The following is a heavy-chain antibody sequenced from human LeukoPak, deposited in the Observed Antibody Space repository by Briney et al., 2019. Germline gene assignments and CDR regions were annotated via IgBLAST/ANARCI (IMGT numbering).Heavy chain of an antibody. CDR1: GFTFSNYW. CDR2: IKKDGSEK. V-gene: IGHV3-7*01. CDR3: AGGAGFLIDY. D-gene: IGHD2/OR15-2a*01. Sequence: GGSLRLFCAASGFTFSNYWMNWVRQAPGKGPEWVAIIKKDGSEKYYVDSVKGRFTISRDNAKNSLYLQMNSLRADDTAVYFCAGGAGFLIDYWGQGALVTVSS. J-gene: IGHJ4*02.